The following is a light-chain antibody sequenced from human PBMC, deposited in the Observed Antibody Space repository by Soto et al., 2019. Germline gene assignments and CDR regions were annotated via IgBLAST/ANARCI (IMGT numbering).Light chain of an antibody. V-gene: IGLV2-14*03. CDR1: SSDVGGYNF. Sequence: QSALTQPASVSGSPGQSITISCTGTSSDVGGYNFVSWYQHHPGKAPKLIIFDVSHRPSGVSDRFSGSKSGNTASLTISGLQAEDEADYYCSSYTSSSTLVFGGETKVTVL. CDR3: SSYTSSSTLV. J-gene: IGLJ2*01. CDR2: DVS.